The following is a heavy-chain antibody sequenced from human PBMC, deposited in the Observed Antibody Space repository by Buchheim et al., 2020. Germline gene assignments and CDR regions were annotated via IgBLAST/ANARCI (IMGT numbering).Heavy chain of an antibody. D-gene: IGHD1-1*01. V-gene: IGHV4-59*08. CDR2: IYYSGTT. J-gene: IGHJ4*02. CDR1: GGSISSFY. CDR3: ARHDPNLFYYFDY. Sequence: QVQLQQWGAGLLKPSETLSLTCTVSGGSISSFYWSWVRQPPGKGLEWIGYIYYSGTTKYNPSLKSRVTISVDTSKNQFSLKLSSVTAADTAMYYCARHDPNLFYYFDYWGQGTL.